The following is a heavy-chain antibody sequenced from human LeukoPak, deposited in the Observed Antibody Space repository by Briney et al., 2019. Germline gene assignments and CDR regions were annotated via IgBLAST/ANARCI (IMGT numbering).Heavy chain of an antibody. CDR1: GCSISSYY. CDR3: AREVRCSTTRCYSLFDY. CDR2: IYTSGST. J-gene: IGHJ4*02. V-gene: IGHV4-4*07. Sequence: PSETLSLTCTVSGCSISSYYWNWIRQPAGKGLEWIGRIYTSGSTYHNPSLKSRVTMSVDMSKNQFSLRLSSVTAADTAVYYCAREVRCSTTRCYSLFDYWGQGTLVTVSS. D-gene: IGHD2-2*02.